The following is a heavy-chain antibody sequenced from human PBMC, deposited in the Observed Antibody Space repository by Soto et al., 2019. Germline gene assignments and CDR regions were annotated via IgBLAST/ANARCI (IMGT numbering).Heavy chain of an antibody. D-gene: IGHD3-9*01. CDR2: ISSNGGST. Sequence: SGFTFSSYAMHWVRQAPGKGLEYVSAISSNGGSTYYANSVKGRFTISRDNSKNTLYLQMNSLRAEDTAVYYCAKDSVYYDILTGQLDYWGQGTLVTVSS. J-gene: IGHJ4*02. CDR1: GFTFSSYA. CDR3: AKDSVYYDILTGQLDY. V-gene: IGHV3-64*01.